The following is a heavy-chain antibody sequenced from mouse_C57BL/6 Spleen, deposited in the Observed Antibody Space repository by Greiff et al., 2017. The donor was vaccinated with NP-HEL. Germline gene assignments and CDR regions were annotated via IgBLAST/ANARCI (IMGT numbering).Heavy chain of an antibody. J-gene: IGHJ4*01. V-gene: IGHV1-82*01. CDR3: ARNRAYAMDY. CDR2: IYPGDGDT. D-gene: IGHD3-3*01. CDR1: VSAFSSSW. Sequence: VLPVESGSELVKPGASAKISCKASVSAFSSSWMNWVKLRPGTGLEWIGRIYPGDGDTNYNGTFKGKATLTADKSSSTAYMQISSLTSEDSAVYFCARNRAYAMDYWGQGTSVTESS.